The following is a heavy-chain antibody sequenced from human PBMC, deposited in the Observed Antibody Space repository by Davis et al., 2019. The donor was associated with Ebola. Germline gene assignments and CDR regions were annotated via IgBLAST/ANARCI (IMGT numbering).Heavy chain of an antibody. J-gene: IGHJ6*02. CDR2: IWYDGSNK. D-gene: IGHD2-2*01. Sequence: GGSLRLSCAASGFTFSSYGMHWVRQAPGKGLEWVAVIWYDGSNKYYADSVKGRFTISRDNSKNTLYLQMNSLRAEDTAVYYCARGGTVPAAMIYYYYYGMDVWGQGTTVTVSS. CDR3: ARGGTVPAAMIYYYYYGMDV. CDR1: GFTFSSYG. V-gene: IGHV3-33*01.